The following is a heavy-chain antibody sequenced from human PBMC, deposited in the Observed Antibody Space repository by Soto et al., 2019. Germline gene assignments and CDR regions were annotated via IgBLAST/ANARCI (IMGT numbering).Heavy chain of an antibody. V-gene: IGHV1-69*13. CDR1: GGTFSSYA. CDR3: ARYCSSTSCYTDAFDI. CDR2: IIPIFGTA. D-gene: IGHD2-2*02. Sequence: ASVKVSCKASGGTFSSYAISWVRQAPGQGLEWMGGIIPIFGTANYAQKFQGRVTITADESTSTAYMELSSLRSEDTAVYYCARYCSSTSCYTDAFDIWGQGTTVTV. J-gene: IGHJ3*02.